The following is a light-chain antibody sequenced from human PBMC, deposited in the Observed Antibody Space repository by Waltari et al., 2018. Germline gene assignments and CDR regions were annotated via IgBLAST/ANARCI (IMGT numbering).Light chain of an antibody. CDR3: QAWDSSTAV. V-gene: IGLV3-1*01. CDR1: KLGAKS. CDR2: QDS. Sequence: SYELTQPPSVSVSPGQTASITCSGDKLGAKSACWYQQKHGQCPVLVIYQDSNRPSGIPERFSGSNSGNTATLTISGTQAMDEADYYCQAWDSSTAVFGGGTKLTVL. J-gene: IGLJ2*01.